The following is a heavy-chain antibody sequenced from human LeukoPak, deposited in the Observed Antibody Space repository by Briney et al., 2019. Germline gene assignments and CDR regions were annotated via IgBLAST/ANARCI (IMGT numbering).Heavy chain of an antibody. CDR1: GGYFSGYY. CDR3: ARGSRGIAAAGTHRPTYFDL. D-gene: IGHD6-13*01. V-gene: IGHV4-34*01. J-gene: IGHJ2*01. CDR2: INHSGST. Sequence: PSETLSLTCAVYGGYFSGYYWSWIRQPPGKGLEWIGEINHSGSTNYNPSLKSRVTISVDTSKNQFSLKLSSVTAADTAVYYCARGSRGIAAAGTHRPTYFDLWGRGTLVTVSS.